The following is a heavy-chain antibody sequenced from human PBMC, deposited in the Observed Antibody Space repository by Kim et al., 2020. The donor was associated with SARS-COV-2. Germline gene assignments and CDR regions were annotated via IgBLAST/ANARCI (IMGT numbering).Heavy chain of an antibody. CDR3: ATVGTAGDYYFDY. J-gene: IGHJ4*02. V-gene: IGHV3-7*01. Sequence: VDPGRGRFTLSREHAKNPLYLQMNSLRAEDTAVYYCATVGTAGDYYFDYWGQGTLVTVSS.